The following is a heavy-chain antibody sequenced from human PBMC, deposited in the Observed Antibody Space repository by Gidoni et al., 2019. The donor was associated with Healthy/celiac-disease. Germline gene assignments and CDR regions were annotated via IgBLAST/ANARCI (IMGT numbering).Heavy chain of an antibody. CDR3: ARAAPDTAMVRSWGPYGMDV. V-gene: IGHV1-18*01. Sequence: QVQLVQSGAEVKKPGASVKVSCKASGYTFTSYGISWVRQAPGQGLEWLGWISAYNGNTNYAQKLQGRVTMTTDTSTSTAYMELRSLRSDDTAVYYCARAAPDTAMVRSWGPYGMDVWGQGTTVTVSS. CDR1: GYTFTSYG. J-gene: IGHJ6*02. D-gene: IGHD5-18*01. CDR2: ISAYNGNT.